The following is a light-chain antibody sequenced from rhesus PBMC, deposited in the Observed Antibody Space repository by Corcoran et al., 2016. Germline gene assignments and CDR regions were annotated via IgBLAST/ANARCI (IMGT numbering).Light chain of an antibody. V-gene: IGKV3-24*04. Sequence: ETVVTQSPATLSLSPGERATLSCRASQSVGSYLAWYQQKPGQAPWLLIYGASRRATGIPDRFSGRGSGTDFNLTISSLVPEDVGVYYCQQSSNLWTFGQGTKVEIK. CDR2: GAS. CDR3: QQSSNLWT. CDR1: QSVGSY. J-gene: IGKJ1*01.